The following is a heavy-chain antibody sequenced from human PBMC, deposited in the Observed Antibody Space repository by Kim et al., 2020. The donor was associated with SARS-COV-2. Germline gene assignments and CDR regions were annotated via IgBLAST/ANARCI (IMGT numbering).Heavy chain of an antibody. CDR2: FDPEDGET. Sequence: ASVKVSCKVSGYTLTELSMHWVRQAPGKGLEWMGGFDPEDGETIYAQKFQGRVTMTEDTSTDTAYMELSSLRSEDTAVYYCATGTYYYGSGSYYGRGYYFDYWGQGTLVTVSS. CDR1: GYTLTELS. D-gene: IGHD3-10*01. CDR3: ATGTYYYGSGSYYGRGYYFDY. J-gene: IGHJ4*02. V-gene: IGHV1-24*01.